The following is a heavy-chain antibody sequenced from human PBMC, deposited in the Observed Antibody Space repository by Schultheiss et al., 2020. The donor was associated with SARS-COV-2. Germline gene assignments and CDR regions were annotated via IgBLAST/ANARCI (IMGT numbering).Heavy chain of an antibody. D-gene: IGHD1-7*01. V-gene: IGHV4-61*08. CDR3: ARVDDWNYRYYFDY. Sequence: SETLSLTCTVSGGSISSGGYYWSWIRQHPGKGLEWIGYIYYSGNTNYNPSLKSRVAMSVDTSNNQFSLNLKSVTAADTAVYYCARVDDWNYRYYFDYWGQGTLVTVSS. CDR2: IYYSGNT. CDR1: GGSISSGGYY. J-gene: IGHJ4*02.